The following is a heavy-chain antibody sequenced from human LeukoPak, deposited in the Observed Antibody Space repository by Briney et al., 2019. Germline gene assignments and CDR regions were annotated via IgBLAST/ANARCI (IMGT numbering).Heavy chain of an antibody. V-gene: IGHV4-38-2*02. J-gene: IGHJ3*02. CDR3: ARHRGRRRQYDSILTGAFDI. Sequence: PSETLSLTCTVSGYSISSGYYWGWIRQPPGKGLEWIGSIYHSGSTYYNPSLKSRVTISVDTSKNQFSLKLSSVTAADTAVYYCARHRGRRRQYDSILTGAFDIWGQGTMVTVSS. D-gene: IGHD3-22*01. CDR1: GYSISSGYY. CDR2: IYHSGST.